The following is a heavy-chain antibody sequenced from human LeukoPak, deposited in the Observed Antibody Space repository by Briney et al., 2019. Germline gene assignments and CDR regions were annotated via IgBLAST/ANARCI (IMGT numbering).Heavy chain of an antibody. V-gene: IGHV3-23*01. Sequence: GGSLRLSCAASGITFSSYGMSWVRQAPGKGLEWVAHISSSGGYTYYADSVRGRFTISRDNSNSTLYLQMNSLRGEDTAVYYCAKVKYDYGDPVGWFDPWGRGTLVTVSS. CDR1: GITFSSYG. J-gene: IGHJ5*02. CDR3: AKVKYDYGDPVGWFDP. D-gene: IGHD4-17*01. CDR2: ISSSGGYT.